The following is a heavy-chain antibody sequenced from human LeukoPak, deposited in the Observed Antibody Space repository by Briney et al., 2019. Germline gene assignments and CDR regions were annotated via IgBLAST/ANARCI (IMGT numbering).Heavy chain of an antibody. D-gene: IGHD2-21*01. J-gene: IGHJ4*02. V-gene: IGHV4-31*03. CDR2: IYYSGST. CDR3: ARSPIVVKYFDY. Sequence: PSQTLSLTCTVSGGSISSSGYYWSWIRQHPGKGLEWIGYIYYSGSTYYNPSLKSRVTISVDTSKNQFSLKLSSVTAADTAVYYCARSPIVVKYFDYWGQGTLVTVSS. CDR1: GGSISSSGYY.